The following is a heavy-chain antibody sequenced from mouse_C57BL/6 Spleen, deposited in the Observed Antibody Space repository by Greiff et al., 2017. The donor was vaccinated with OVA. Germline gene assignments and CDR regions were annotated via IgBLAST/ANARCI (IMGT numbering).Heavy chain of an antibody. CDR3: ARWGSNYEDYYAMDY. J-gene: IGHJ4*01. V-gene: IGHV1-54*01. CDR1: GYAFTNYL. D-gene: IGHD2-5*01. Sequence: VQLQQSGAELVRPGTSVKVSCKASGYAFTNYLIEWVKQRPGQGLEWIGVINPGSGGTNYNEKFKGKATLTADKSSSTAYMQLSSLTSEDSAVYFCARWGSNYEDYYAMDYWGQGTSVTVSS. CDR2: INPGSGGT.